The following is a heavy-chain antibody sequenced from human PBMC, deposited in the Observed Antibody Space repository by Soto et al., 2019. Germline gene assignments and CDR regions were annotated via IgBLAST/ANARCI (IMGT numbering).Heavy chain of an antibody. CDR3: VRDLAYCTSTRCDGYGVDV. CDR2: INSDGSST. D-gene: IGHD2-2*01. V-gene: IGHV3-74*01. J-gene: IGHJ6*02. CDR1: GGSISSGDYY. Sequence: VQLQESGPGLVKPSQTLSLTCTVSGGSISSGDYYWSWIRQPPGKGLEWVSRINSDGSSTSYADSVKGRFTISRDNAKNTLYLQMNSLRAEDTAVYYCVRDLAYCTSTRCDGYGVDVWGQGTTVTVSS.